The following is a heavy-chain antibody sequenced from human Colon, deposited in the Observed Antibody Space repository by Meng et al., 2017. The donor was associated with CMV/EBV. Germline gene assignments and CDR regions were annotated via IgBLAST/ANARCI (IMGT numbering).Heavy chain of an antibody. CDR2: VAHSANM. V-gene: IGHV4-39*07. D-gene: IGHD1-26*01. CDR1: GASISSFSY. Sequence: QLQLQESGPGLVKPSETPSLPCTLSGASISSFSYWNWIRQPPGKGLEWIASVAHSANMYYNTSLQSRVTMSFDTSKNQFSLRLYSVTAADTAVYYCARGQDSAKVHHWGQGSLVTVSS. CDR3: ARGQDSAKVHH. J-gene: IGHJ1*01.